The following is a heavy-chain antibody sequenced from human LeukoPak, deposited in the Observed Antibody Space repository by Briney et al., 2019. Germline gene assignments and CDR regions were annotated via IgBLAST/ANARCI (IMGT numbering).Heavy chain of an antibody. D-gene: IGHD2-8*02. CDR1: GFTVSSNY. V-gene: IGHV3-66*01. Sequence: GGSLRLSCAASGFTVSSNYMSWVRQAPGKGLEWVSVIYSGGSTYYADSVKGRFTISRDNSKNTLYLQMNSLRAEDTAVYYCARAGGSDAVAPGYWGQGTLVTVSS. CDR2: IYSGGST. CDR3: ARAGGSDAVAPGY. J-gene: IGHJ4*02.